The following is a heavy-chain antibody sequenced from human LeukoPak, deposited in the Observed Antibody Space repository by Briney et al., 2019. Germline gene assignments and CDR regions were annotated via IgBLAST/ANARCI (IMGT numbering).Heavy chain of an antibody. CDR1: GFTFSSYI. J-gene: IGHJ6*04. CDR2: ISYDGSNK. D-gene: IGHD3-10*02. CDR3: AELGITMIGGV. V-gene: IGHV3-30*18. Sequence: PGRSLRLSCVVSGFTFSSYIMHWVRQAPGKGLEWVAVISYDGSNKYYADSVKGRFTISRDNSKNSLYLQMNSLRAEDTAVYYCAELGITMIGGVWGKGTTVTISS.